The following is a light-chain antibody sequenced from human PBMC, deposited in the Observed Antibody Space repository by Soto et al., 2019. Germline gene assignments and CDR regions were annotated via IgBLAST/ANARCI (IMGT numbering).Light chain of an antibody. J-gene: IGLJ1*01. V-gene: IGLV2-8*01. CDR1: SSDVGGYNF. CDR2: EVT. Sequence: QSALSQPPSASGSPGQSVTISCTGTSSDVGGYNFVSWYQQHPGKAPKLMIYEVTKRPSGVPDRFSGSKSGNTASLIVSGLQAEDEADYYCSSYAGSYYVFGTGTKLTVL. CDR3: SSYAGSYYV.